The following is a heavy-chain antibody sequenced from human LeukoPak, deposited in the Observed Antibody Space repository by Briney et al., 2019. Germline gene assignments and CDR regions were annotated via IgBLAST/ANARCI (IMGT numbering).Heavy chain of an antibody. CDR3: ARESYYDSSGYSHDAFDI. D-gene: IGHD3-22*01. J-gene: IGHJ3*02. CDR2: IYYSGST. Sequence: PSETLSLTCTVSGGSIRNYYWSWIRQPPGKGLEWIGYIYYSGSTNYNPSLKSRVTISVDTSKNQFSLKLSSVTAADTAVYYCARESYYDSSGYSHDAFDIWGQGTMVTVSS. CDR1: GGSIRNYY. V-gene: IGHV4-59*12.